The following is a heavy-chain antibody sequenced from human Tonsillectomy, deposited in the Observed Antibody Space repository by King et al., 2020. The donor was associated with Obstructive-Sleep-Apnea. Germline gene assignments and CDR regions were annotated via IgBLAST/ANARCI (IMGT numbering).Heavy chain of an antibody. D-gene: IGHD6-19*01. V-gene: IGHV3-9*01. J-gene: IGHJ4*02. Sequence: VQLVQSGGGLVQPGRSLRLSCAASGFTFDDYAMHWVRQAPGKGLEWVSGISWNSGSIGYADSVKGRFTISRDNAKNSLYLQMNSLRAEDTALYYCAKASSGWPIAREQLTCYFDYWGQGTLVTVSS. CDR1: GFTFDDYA. CDR3: AKASSGWPIAREQLTCYFDY. CDR2: ISWNSGSI.